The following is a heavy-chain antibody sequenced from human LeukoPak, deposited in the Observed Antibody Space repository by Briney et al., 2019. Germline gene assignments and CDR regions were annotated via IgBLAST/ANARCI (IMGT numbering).Heavy chain of an antibody. J-gene: IGHJ4*02. CDR1: GFTFSNAW. CDR3: AKENAGIVGAIQGSY. CDR2: IKSKTDGGTT. V-gene: IGHV3-15*07. D-gene: IGHD1-26*01. Sequence: GGSLRLSCAASGFTFSNAWMNRVRQAPGKGLEWVGRIKSKTDGGTTDYAAPVKGRFTISRDDSKNTLYLQMNSLKTEDTAVYYCAKENAGIVGAIQGSYWGQGTLVTVSS.